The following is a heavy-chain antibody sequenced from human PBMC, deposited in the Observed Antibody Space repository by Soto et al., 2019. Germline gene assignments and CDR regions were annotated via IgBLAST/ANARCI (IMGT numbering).Heavy chain of an antibody. Sequence: QVQLQESGPGLVKPSQTLSLTCTVSGGSISSGGYYWSWIRQHPGKGLEWIGYIYYSGSTYYNPSLKSRVTISVDTSKNQFSLKLSSVTAADTAVYYCARVQYDYVWGSYRQIDYWGQGTLVTVSS. J-gene: IGHJ4*02. V-gene: IGHV4-31*03. CDR3: ARVQYDYVWGSYRQIDY. CDR2: IYYSGST. CDR1: GGSISSGGYY. D-gene: IGHD3-16*02.